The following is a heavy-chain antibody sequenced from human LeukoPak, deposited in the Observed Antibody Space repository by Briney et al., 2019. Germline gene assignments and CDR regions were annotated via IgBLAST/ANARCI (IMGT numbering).Heavy chain of an antibody. V-gene: IGHV1-46*01. Sequence: ASVKVSCKASGYTFTSYYMHWVRQAPGQGLEWMGIINPSGGSTSYAQKFQGRVTMTRDTSTSTVYMELSSLRSEDTAAYYCARTSLGTIYYYYMDVWGKGTTVTVSS. CDR3: ARTSLGTIYYYYMDV. D-gene: IGHD2-2*01. CDR1: GYTFTSYY. CDR2: INPSGGST. J-gene: IGHJ6*03.